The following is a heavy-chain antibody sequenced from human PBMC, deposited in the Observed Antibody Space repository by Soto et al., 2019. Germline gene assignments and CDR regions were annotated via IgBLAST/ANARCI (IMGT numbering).Heavy chain of an antibody. J-gene: IGHJ4*02. CDR2: IKQDGSQK. CDR1: GLTFSSYW. D-gene: IGHD3-22*01. V-gene: IGHV3-7*01. Sequence: LRLSCAASGLTFSSYWMSWVRQAPGKGLEWVANIKQDGSQKYYVDSVKGRFTISRDNAKNSLYLQMNSLRVEDTAVYYCASAYYYDSSGYSPGGYWGQGTLVTVSS. CDR3: ASAYYYDSSGYSPGGY.